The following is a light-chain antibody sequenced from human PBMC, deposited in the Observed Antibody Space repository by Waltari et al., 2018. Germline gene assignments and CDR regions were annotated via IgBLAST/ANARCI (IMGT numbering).Light chain of an antibody. CDR2: DVT. CDR3: SSYTSSTTFV. V-gene: IGLV2-14*01. CDR1: SSDVGGYNY. J-gene: IGLJ3*02. Sequence: QSALTQPASVSGSPGQSITISCTGTSSDVGGYNYVSWYQQYPGKAPKLMIYDVTKRPSGVSNSFSGSKSGNTASLTISGLQAEDEADYYCSSYTSSTTFVFGGGTKLTVL.